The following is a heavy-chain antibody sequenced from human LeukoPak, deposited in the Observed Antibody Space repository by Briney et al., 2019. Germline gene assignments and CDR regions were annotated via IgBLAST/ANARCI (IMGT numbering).Heavy chain of an antibody. Sequence: SQTLSLTCAIFGDSVSSNTAAWNWVRQSPSRGLEWLGRTYYRSKWYYDYATSVSSRIAINPGTSKNLFSLQLNSVTPEDTAVYYCARDPGYYYAMDVWGQGTTVTVSS. V-gene: IGHV6-1*01. CDR2: TYYRSKWYY. CDR3: ARDPGYYYAMDV. J-gene: IGHJ6*02. D-gene: IGHD2-15*01. CDR1: GDSVSSNTAA.